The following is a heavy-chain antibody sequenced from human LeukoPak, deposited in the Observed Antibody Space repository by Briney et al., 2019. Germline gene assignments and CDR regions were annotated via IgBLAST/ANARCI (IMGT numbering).Heavy chain of an antibody. Sequence: AETLSLTCTVSGGSISSYYWNWIRQPAGKGLEWIGRMYIRGSTDYNPSLKSRVTMSRDTSKNQFSLKMRSVTAADTVVYYCARGGDHYDSSGHSMDVWGKGTTVTVSS. CDR2: MYIRGST. V-gene: IGHV4-4*07. J-gene: IGHJ6*03. CDR3: ARGGDHYDSSGHSMDV. CDR1: GGSISSYY. D-gene: IGHD3-22*01.